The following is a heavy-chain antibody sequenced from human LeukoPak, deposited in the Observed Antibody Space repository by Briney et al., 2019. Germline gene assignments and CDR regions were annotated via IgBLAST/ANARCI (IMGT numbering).Heavy chain of an antibody. Sequence: GGSLRLSCAASGFTFSSYAMHWVRQAPGRGLEWVAVISSEGSNKYYADSVKGRFTISRDNSKNTLYLQMNSLRAEDTAVYYCARDSSGYYSPTDYYYYYMDVWGKGTTVTGSS. CDR2: ISSEGSNK. J-gene: IGHJ6*03. V-gene: IGHV3-30*04. CDR1: GFTFSSYA. D-gene: IGHD3-22*01. CDR3: ARDSSGYYSPTDYYYYYMDV.